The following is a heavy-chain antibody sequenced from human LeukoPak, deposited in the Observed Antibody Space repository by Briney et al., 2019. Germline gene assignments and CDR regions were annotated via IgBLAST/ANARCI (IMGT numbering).Heavy chain of an antibody. CDR2: INHSGST. D-gene: IGHD1-7*01. CDR3: ARGITGTTHYYFDY. V-gene: IGHV4-34*01. Sequence: SETLSLTCAVYGGSFSGYYWSWIRQPPGKGLEWIGEINHSGSTNYNPSLKSRVTISVDTSKNQFSLKLSSVTAADTAVYYCARGITGTTHYYFDYWGQGILVTVSS. J-gene: IGHJ4*02. CDR1: GGSFSGYY.